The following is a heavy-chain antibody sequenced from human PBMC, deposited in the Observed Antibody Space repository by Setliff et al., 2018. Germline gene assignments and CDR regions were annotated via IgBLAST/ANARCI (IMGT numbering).Heavy chain of an antibody. D-gene: IGHD3-3*01. CDR1: GDSINDYY. Sequence: PSETLSLTCTVSGDSINDYYWSWIRQPPGKGLEWIGYVLFTGDTDYNPSLKGRATLSIDASKKQFSLKLTSVTAEDTAVYYCARMSGFQYIDVWDKGTTVTVSS. V-gene: IGHV4-59*08. CDR3: ARMSGFQYIDV. CDR2: VLFTGDT. J-gene: IGHJ6*03.